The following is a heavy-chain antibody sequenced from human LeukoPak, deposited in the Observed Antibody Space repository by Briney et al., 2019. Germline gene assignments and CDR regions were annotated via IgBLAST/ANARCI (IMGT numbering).Heavy chain of an antibody. CDR1: GYTFTSYG. D-gene: IGHD2-2*02. CDR2: ISAYNGNT. Sequence: ASVKVSCKASGYTFTSYGISWVRQAPGQGLEWMGWISAYNGNTNYAQKLQGRVTMTTDTSTSTAYMELRSLRSDDTAVYYCARVDWSGYCSSTSCYIFDYWGQETLVTVSS. V-gene: IGHV1-18*01. J-gene: IGHJ4*02. CDR3: ARVDWSGYCSSTSCYIFDY.